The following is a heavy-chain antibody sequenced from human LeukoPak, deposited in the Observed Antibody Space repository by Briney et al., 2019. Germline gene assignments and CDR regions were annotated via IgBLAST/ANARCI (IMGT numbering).Heavy chain of an antibody. CDR1: GGSISSYY. CDR2: IYTSGST. J-gene: IGHJ3*02. Sequence: SETLSLTCTVSGGSISSYYWNWIRQPAGKGLEWIGRIYTSGSTNYNPSLKSRVTMSVDTSKNQFSLKLSSVTAADTSVYYCATTLYYYDSSGYADAFDIWGQVTMVTVSS. V-gene: IGHV4-4*07. D-gene: IGHD3-22*01. CDR3: ATTLYYYDSSGYADAFDI.